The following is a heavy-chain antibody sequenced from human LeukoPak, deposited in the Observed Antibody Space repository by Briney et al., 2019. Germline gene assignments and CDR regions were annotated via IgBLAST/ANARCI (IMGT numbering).Heavy chain of an antibody. J-gene: IGHJ1*01. D-gene: IGHD6-13*01. Sequence: ASVKVSCKASGYTFTGYYMHWVRQAPGQGLEWMGWINPNSGGTNYARKFQGRVTMTRDTSISTAYMELSRLRSDDTAVYYCARGHSSSWYGIPHWGRGTLVTVSS. CDR3: ARGHSSSWYGIPH. CDR1: GYTFTGYY. CDR2: INPNSGGT. V-gene: IGHV1-2*02.